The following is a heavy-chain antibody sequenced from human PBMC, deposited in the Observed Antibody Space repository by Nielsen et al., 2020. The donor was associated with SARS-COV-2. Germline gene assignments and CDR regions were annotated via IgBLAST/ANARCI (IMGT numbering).Heavy chain of an antibody. CDR1: GFSFSDSG. D-gene: IGHD3-16*01. CDR3: AREGKITFGGALDY. J-gene: IGHJ4*02. V-gene: IGHV3-73*01. CDR2: IRSKTHSYET. Sequence: GESLKISCAASGFSFSDSGMHWVRQASGKGLEWVGRIRSKTHSYETVYAASVRDRFTISRDDSKNTAYLQMNSLRAEDTAVYYCAREGKITFGGALDYWGQGTLVTVSS.